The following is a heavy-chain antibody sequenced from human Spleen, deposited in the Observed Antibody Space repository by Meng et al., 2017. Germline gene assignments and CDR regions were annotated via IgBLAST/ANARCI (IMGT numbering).Heavy chain of an antibody. Sequence: QVQLQESGPGLVKPSGTLSLTCAVSGDSISSNYWWSWVRQPPGKGLEWIGEIYHSGSTNYNPSLKSRVTISVDTSKNQFSLKVSSVTAADTAVYYCARAGGWFDPWGQGSLVTVSS. D-gene: IGHD1-26*01. V-gene: IGHV4-4*02. CDR3: ARAGGWFDP. CDR2: IYHSGST. CDR1: GDSISSNYW. J-gene: IGHJ5*02.